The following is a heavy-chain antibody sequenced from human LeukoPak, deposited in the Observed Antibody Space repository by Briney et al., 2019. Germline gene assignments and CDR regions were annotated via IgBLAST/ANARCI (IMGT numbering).Heavy chain of an antibody. CDR2: LSGSGAGT. J-gene: IGHJ4*02. CDR1: GFTFSKNA. CDR3: AKGPYGTRYFDY. V-gene: IGHV3-23*01. Sequence: PGGSLRLSCAASGFTFSKNAMSWVRQAPGKGLEWVSSLSGSGAGTYYADSVKGRFTISRDNAKNTAYLQMNSLRAEDTAVHYCAKGPYGTRYFDYWGQGTLVTAS. D-gene: IGHD2-2*01.